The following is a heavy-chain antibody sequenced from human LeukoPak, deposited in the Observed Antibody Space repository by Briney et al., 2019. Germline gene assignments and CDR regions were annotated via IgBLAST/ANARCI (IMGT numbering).Heavy chain of an antibody. V-gene: IGHV1-69*04. Sequence: SVKVSCKASGGTFSSYAISWVRQAPGQGLEWMGRIIPVLGIANYAQKFQGRVTITADKSTSTAYMELSSLRSEDTAVYYCARVGYSGYDGLDYWGQGTLVTVSS. J-gene: IGHJ4*02. CDR3: ARVGYSGYDGLDY. CDR2: IIPVLGIA. D-gene: IGHD5-12*01. CDR1: GGTFSSYA.